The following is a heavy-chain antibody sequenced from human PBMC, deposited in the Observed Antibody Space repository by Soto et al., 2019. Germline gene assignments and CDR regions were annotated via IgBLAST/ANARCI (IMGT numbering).Heavy chain of an antibody. D-gene: IGHD2-2*01. J-gene: IGHJ5*02. CDR3: ARVVPGAEAWFGP. CDR1: GYTFSNYG. CDR2: ISLYSDGT. Sequence: VSCKTSGYTFSNYGITWVRQAPGQPLEWLGWISLYSDGTNYAQKFQGRVSMTTDTSTTTAYMELRSLRSDDTAVYYCARVVPGAEAWFGPWGQGTLVTVSS. V-gene: IGHV1-18*01.